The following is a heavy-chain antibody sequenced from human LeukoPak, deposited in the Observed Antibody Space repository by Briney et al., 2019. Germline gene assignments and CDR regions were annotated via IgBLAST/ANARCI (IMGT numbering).Heavy chain of an antibody. CDR1: GFTFSSFG. D-gene: IGHD4-17*01. V-gene: IGHV3-33*01. CDR3: ARDTDPGRTTVTFDY. Sequence: GGSLRLSCAASGFTFSSFGMHWVRQAPGKGLEWVAVIWYDGSNKYYADSMKGRFTISRDNSKNTLYLEMNSLRAEDTAVYYCARDTDPGRTTVTFDYWGQGTLVTVSS. CDR2: IWYDGSNK. J-gene: IGHJ4*02.